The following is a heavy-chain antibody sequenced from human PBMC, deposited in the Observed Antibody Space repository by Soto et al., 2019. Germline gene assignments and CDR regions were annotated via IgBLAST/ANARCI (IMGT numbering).Heavy chain of an antibody. CDR3: ARSPTRATDYYYSMDV. CDR1: GFTFSSYG. CDR2: IWYDGSNK. Sequence: QVQLVESGGGVVQPGRSLRLSCAASGFTFSSYGMHWVRQAPGKGLEWVAVIWYDGSNKYYADSVKGRFTISRDNCKNTLYLQMNRLSAEDTAVYYCARSPTRATDYYYSMDVWGQGTTVTVSS. D-gene: IGHD1-1*01. V-gene: IGHV3-33*01. J-gene: IGHJ6*02.